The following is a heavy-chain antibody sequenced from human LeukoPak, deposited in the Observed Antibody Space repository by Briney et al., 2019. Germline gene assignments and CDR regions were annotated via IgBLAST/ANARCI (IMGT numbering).Heavy chain of an antibody. CDR1: GYSITNYA. CDR2: INTNTEKS. J-gene: IGHJ4*02. V-gene: IGHV7-4-1*02. Sequence: ASVKVSCKASGYSITNYAILWVRQTPGQVLEWMGWINTNTEKSTYAPGFTGRYVFSLDSSVNTAYLQISSLKAEDTALYYCATGGGYRFAYWGQGTLVTVSS. CDR3: ATGGGYRFAY. D-gene: IGHD6-25*01.